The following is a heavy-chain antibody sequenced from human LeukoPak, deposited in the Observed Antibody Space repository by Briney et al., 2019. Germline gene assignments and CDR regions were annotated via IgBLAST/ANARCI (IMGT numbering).Heavy chain of an antibody. CDR2: ISGSGGST. CDR3: ATAPSITIFGVVIHFDY. D-gene: IGHD3-3*01. Sequence: GGSLRLSCAASGFTFSSYAMSWVRQAPGKGLEWVSAISGSGGSTYYADSVEGRFTISRDNSKNTLYLQMNSLRAEDTAVYYCATAPSITIFGVVIHFDYWGQGTLVTVSS. J-gene: IGHJ4*02. V-gene: IGHV3-23*01. CDR1: GFTFSSYA.